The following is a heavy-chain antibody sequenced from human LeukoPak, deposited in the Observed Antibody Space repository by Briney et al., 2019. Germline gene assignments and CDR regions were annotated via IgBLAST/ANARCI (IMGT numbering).Heavy chain of an antibody. Sequence: GGSLRLSCVAPGFTFSNYLMNWVRKAPGKGLEWVTGISHSGSSLYYGDSVHGRFNLSGDNSKNTLYLQMERLGVEDTAVYYCAMALDYWRGGTLV. V-gene: IGHV3-23*02. CDR3: AMALDY. CDR2: ISHSGSSL. J-gene: IGHJ4*02. CDR1: GFTFSNYL.